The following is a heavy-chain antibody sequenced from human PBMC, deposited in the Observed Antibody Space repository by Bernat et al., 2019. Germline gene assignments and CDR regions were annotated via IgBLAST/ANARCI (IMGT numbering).Heavy chain of an antibody. Sequence: EVQLLESGGGLVQPGGSLRLSCAASGFTFSSYAMSWVRQAPGKGLEWVSAISGSGGSTSYADSVKGRFTISRDNSKNTLYLQMNSLRAEDTAVYYCAKSHSGYEKGGLDYWGQGTLVTVSS. D-gene: IGHD5-12*01. J-gene: IGHJ4*02. V-gene: IGHV3-23*01. CDR2: ISGSGGST. CDR3: AKSHSGYEKGGLDY. CDR1: GFTFSSYA.